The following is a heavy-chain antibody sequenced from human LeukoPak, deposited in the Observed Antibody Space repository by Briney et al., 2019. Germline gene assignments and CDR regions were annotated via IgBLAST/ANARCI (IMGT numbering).Heavy chain of an antibody. V-gene: IGHV3-48*01. Sequence: PGGSLRLSCAASGFTFSSYSMNWVRQAPGKGLEWVSYINSSSNTIYYPDSVKGRFTISRDNAKNSLYPQMNSLRAEDTAVYYCARDRAWSFDYWGQGTLVTVSS. D-gene: IGHD2-8*02. J-gene: IGHJ4*02. CDR3: ARDRAWSFDY. CDR1: GFTFSSYS. CDR2: INSSSNTI.